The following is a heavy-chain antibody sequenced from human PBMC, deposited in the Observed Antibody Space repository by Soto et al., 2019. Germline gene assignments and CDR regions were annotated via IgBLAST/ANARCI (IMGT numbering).Heavy chain of an antibody. CDR1: GFTFSSYG. Sequence: QVQLVESGGGVVQPGRSLRLSCAASGFTFSSYGMHWVRQAPGKGLEWVAVIWYDGSNKYYADSVKGRFTISRDNSKNTRYLQMNSLRAEDTAVYYCAIDRPADAFDIWGQGTMVTVSS. CDR3: AIDRPADAFDI. CDR2: IWYDGSNK. J-gene: IGHJ3*02. V-gene: IGHV3-33*01.